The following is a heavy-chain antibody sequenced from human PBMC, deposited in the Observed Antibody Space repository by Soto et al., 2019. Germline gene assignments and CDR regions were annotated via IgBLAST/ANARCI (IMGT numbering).Heavy chain of an antibody. CDR2: VYYKGNT. CDR1: GGSICSHNFY. Sequence: QVQLQESGPGLVKPSQTLSLTCRVSGGSICSHNFYWGWIRQHPGKGLEWLGYVYYKGNTYYNPSLKLRVSISVDKCKNQFFLKLSSVSAADTAVYFCVGEPSLLIWFGELQAWGRGALVTVSS. J-gene: IGHJ5*02. V-gene: IGHV4-31*03. CDR3: VGEPSLLIWFGELQA. D-gene: IGHD3-10*01.